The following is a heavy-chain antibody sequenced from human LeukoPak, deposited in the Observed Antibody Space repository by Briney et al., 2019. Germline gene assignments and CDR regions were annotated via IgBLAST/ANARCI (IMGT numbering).Heavy chain of an antibody. CDR3: ARDPDGFGY. CDR1: GITFSSYW. J-gene: IGHJ4*02. V-gene: IGHV3-7*01. Sequence: GGSLRLSCAAAGITFSSYWMSLVRQAPGKGLEWVANIKRDGSEKFYVDSVKGRFTISRDNAKNSLYLQMNSLRAEDTAVYYCARDPDGFGYWGQGTLVTVSS. CDR2: IKRDGSEK.